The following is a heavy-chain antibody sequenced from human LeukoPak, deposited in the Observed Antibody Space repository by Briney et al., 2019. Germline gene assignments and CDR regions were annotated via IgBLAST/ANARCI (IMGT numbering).Heavy chain of an antibody. Sequence: SVKVSCEASGGTFSSYAISWVRQAPGQGLEWMGGIIPIFGTANYAQKFQGRVTITADESTSTAYMELSSLRSEDTAVYYCARDTGWYQSRTQYFNLWGQGTLLTVSS. CDR2: IIPIFGTA. CDR1: GGTFSSYA. CDR3: ARDTGWYQSRTQYFNL. J-gene: IGHJ1*01. D-gene: IGHD6-19*01. V-gene: IGHV1-69*13.